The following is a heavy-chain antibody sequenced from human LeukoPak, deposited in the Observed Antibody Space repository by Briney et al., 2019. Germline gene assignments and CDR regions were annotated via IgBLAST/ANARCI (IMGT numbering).Heavy chain of an antibody. CDR2: ISSSSSYV. J-gene: IGHJ4*02. CDR1: GFTFSSYS. CDR3: AESSILSPFDY. D-gene: IGHD2-15*01. V-gene: IGHV3-21*01. Sequence: GGSLRLSCAASGFTFSSYSMNWVRQAPGKGLEWVSSISSSSSYVYYADSVKGRFTISRDNAKNSLYLQMNSLRAEDTAVYYCAESSILSPFDYWGQGTLVTVSS.